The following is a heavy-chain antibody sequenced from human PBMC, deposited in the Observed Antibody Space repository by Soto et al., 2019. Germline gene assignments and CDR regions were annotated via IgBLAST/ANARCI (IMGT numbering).Heavy chain of an antibody. D-gene: IGHD5-18*01. CDR1: GGCISSYY. J-gene: IGHJ4*02. Sequence: PSETLSLTCTVYGGCISSYYWSWIRQPPGKGLEWIGYIYYSGSTNYNPSLKSRVTISVDTSKNQFSLKLSSVTAADTAVYYWARRYGSCFHYWGQGTLVTVSS. V-gene: IGHV4-59*08. CDR3: ARRYGSCFHY. CDR2: IYYSGST.